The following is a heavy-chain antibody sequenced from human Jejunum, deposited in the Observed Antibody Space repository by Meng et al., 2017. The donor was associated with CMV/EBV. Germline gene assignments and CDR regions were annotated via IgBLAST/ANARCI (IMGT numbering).Heavy chain of an antibody. CDR2: INEDEDEK. D-gene: IGHD3-10*01. J-gene: IGHJ4*02. Sequence: AASGFEFRNYWMSWVRQAPGKGLEWVANINEDEDEKTFLDSVRGRFTISRDNAKKSLYLQMSSLRVEDTAVYYCASYQPGVGSRYWGLGTKVTVSS. CDR1: GFEFRNYW. V-gene: IGHV3-7*03. CDR3: ASYQPGVGSRY.